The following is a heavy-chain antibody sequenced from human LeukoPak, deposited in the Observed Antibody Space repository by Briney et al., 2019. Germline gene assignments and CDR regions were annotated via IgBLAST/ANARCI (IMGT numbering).Heavy chain of an antibody. CDR2: ISVNGGRT. J-gene: IGHJ3*02. D-gene: IGHD5-18*01. V-gene: IGHV3-23*01. Sequence: GGSLRLSCAASGFTFSSYGVSWVRQTPGKGLEWVSGISVNGGRTYYADSVKGRFTISRDNSKNTLYLQMNSLRAEDAAVYYCARQYYSYGNAFDIWGQGTMVTVSS. CDR3: ARQYYSYGNAFDI. CDR1: GFTFSSYG.